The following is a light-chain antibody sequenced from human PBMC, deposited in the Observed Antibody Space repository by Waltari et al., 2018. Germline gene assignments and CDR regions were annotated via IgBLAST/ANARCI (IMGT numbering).Light chain of an antibody. CDR1: HARVGGDGGTY. CDR2: KVS. Sequence: PISLRASHARVGGDGGTYLNWFQQRPVQSPRRLLYKVSIRDSGVSDRFSGSGSGTDFSLKISRVEAEDVGVYYCMYGTHWPPFTFGPGTTVDIK. V-gene: IGKV2-30*01. CDR3: MYGTHWPPFT. J-gene: IGKJ3*01.